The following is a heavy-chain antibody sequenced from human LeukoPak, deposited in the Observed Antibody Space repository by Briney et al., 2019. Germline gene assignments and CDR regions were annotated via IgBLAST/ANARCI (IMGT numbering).Heavy chain of an antibody. D-gene: IGHD3-16*01. J-gene: IGHJ5*02. CDR1: GGSISSYY. V-gene: IGHV4-59*08. Sequence: SETLSLTCTVSGGSISSYYWSWIRQPPGEGLEWIGYIYYSGSTNYNPSLKSRVTISVDTSKNQFSLKLSSVTAADTAVYYCARHSTLDWFDPWGQGTLVTVSS. CDR3: ARHSTLDWFDP. CDR2: IYYSGST.